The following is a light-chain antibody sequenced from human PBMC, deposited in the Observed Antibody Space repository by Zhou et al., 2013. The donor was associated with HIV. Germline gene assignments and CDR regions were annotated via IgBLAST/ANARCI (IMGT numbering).Light chain of an antibody. CDR3: LQHNSYPRT. V-gene: IGKV1-17*01. CDR2: GAS. CDR1: QGITNE. J-gene: IGKJ1*01. Sequence: DIQLTQSPSFLSASVGDRVTITCRASQGITNELGWYQQRPGKAPKLLIYGASTLQSGVPPRFYGSGSGTEFTLTISSLQPEDFATYYCLQHNSYPRTFGQGTNVEIK.